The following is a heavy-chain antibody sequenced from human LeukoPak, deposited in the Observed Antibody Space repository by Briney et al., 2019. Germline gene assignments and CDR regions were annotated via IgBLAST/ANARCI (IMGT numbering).Heavy chain of an antibody. CDR1: GFTFTKAW. V-gene: IGHV3-15*01. J-gene: IGHJ4*02. Sequence: GGSLRLSCAASGFTFTKAWMTWVRQAPGKGLEWVGRIKGKRDGETTDYAAPVKGRFSISRDDSKNTLYLQMNSLETEDTAVYYCTARIWFGTLWGLAWGQGTLVTVSS. CDR2: IKGKRDGETT. D-gene: IGHD3-10*01. CDR3: TARIWFGTLWGLA.